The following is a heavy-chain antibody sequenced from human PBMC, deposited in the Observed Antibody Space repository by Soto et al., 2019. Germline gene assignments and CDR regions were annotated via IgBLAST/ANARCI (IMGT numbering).Heavy chain of an antibody. CDR2: IYWDDDK. V-gene: IGHV2-5*02. CDR3: AHPETTAAGTSFDY. CDR1: GFSLSTSGVG. D-gene: IGHD6-13*01. J-gene: IGHJ4*02. Sequence: QITLKESGPTLVKPTQTLTLTCTFSGFSLSTSGVGVAWIRQPPGKALEWLALIYWDDDKRYSPSLKSRLTITQDTSKNQVVLRMTNMDPVDTATYYCAHPETTAAGTSFDYWGQGTLVTVSS.